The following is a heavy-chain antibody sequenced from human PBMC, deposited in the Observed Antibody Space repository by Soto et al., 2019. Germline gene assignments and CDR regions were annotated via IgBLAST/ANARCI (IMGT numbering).Heavy chain of an antibody. CDR3: ARDEPLDFSHYYYYYMDV. Sequence: GGSLRLSCAASGFTFSSYSMNWVRQAPGKGLEWVSSISSSSSYIYYADSVKGRFTISRDNAKNSLYLQMNSLRAEDTAVYYCARDEPLDFSHYYYYYMDVWGKGTTVTVSS. V-gene: IGHV3-21*01. CDR1: GFTFSSYS. J-gene: IGHJ6*03. CDR2: ISSSSSYI. D-gene: IGHD3-3*01.